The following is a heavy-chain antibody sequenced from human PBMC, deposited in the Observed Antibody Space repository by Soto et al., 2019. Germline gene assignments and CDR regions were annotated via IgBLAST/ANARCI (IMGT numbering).Heavy chain of an antibody. V-gene: IGHV3-33*01. J-gene: IGHJ4*02. CDR3: ARDSGYGSGSSPDY. CDR1: GFTFSSYG. Sequence: GGSLRLSCAASGFTFSSYGMHWVRQAPGKGLEWVAVIWYDGSNKYYADSVKGRFTISRDNSKNTLYLQMNSLRAEDTAVYYCARDSGYGSGSSPDYWGQGTLVTVSS. D-gene: IGHD3-10*01. CDR2: IWYDGSNK.